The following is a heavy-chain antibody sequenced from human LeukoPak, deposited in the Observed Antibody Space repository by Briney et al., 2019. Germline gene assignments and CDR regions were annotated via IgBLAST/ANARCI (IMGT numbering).Heavy chain of an antibody. CDR2: IKYSWST. J-gene: IGHJ4*02. Sequence: KPSETLYLGCTVAGRSSSSSRYSWGWMRQPPEKGLGWSGSIKYSWSTYYNPSLKSRVTISVYTSKKQFSLKLSSVTAADTAVYYCASWDSSGYYFFAWGQGTLVTVSS. V-gene: IGHV4-39*01. D-gene: IGHD3-22*01. CDR1: GRSSSSSRYS. CDR3: ASWDSSGYYFFA.